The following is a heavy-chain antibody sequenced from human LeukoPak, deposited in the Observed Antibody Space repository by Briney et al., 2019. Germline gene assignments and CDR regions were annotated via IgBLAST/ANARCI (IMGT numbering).Heavy chain of an antibody. CDR1: RGTFSIYA. V-gene: IGHV1-69*05. CDR2: IILIFGTP. Sequence: TVNVSCKPSRGTFSIYAISWVRQAPGQGLEWMGGIILIFGTPNYAQTFQGRVTITTDQSTSTAYMELSSLRSEDTAVFYCARDMGYCSSTSCYTWSAEEYYYYMDVWGKGTTVTVSS. CDR3: ARDMGYCSSTSCYTWSAEEYYYYMDV. J-gene: IGHJ6*03. D-gene: IGHD2-2*02.